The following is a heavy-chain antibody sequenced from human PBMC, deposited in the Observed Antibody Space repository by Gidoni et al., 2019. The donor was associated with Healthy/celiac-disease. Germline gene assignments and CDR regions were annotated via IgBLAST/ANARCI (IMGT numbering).Heavy chain of an antibody. V-gene: IGHV1-2*02. CDR3: ARDHYGDYVDVGDAFDI. CDR1: GYTFTGYY. CDR2: INPNSGGT. Sequence: QVQLVQSGAEVKKPGASVKVSCKASGYTFTGYYMHWVRQAPGQGLEWMGGINPNSGGTNYAQKFQGRVTMTRDTSSSTAYMELSRLRSDDTAVYYCARDHYGDYVDVGDAFDIWGQGTMVTVSS. D-gene: IGHD4-17*01. J-gene: IGHJ3*02.